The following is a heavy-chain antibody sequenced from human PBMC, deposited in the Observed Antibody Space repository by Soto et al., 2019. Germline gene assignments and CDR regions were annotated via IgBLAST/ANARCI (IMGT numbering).Heavy chain of an antibody. CDR1: GYTFTSFC. D-gene: IGHD3-22*01. V-gene: IGHV1-18*04. CDR3: ARDRPLFYDSSGRAFDY. J-gene: IGHJ4*02. Sequence: ASVKVSGKEYGYTFTSFCISWVRQAPGQGLEWMGWISAYNGNTNYAQKLQGTVTMTTDISTRTAYMELSSLISDDTPVYYCARDRPLFYDSSGRAFDYWGQGTLVTVS. CDR2: ISAYNGNT.